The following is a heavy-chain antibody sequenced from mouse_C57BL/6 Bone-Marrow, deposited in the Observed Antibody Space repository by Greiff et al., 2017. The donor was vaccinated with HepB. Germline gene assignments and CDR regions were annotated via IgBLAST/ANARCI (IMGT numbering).Heavy chain of an antibody. CDR1: GYTFTDYY. V-gene: IGHV1-26*01. Sequence: VQLKESGPELVKPGASVKISCKASGYTFTDYYMNWVKQSHGKSLEWIGDINPNNGGTSYNQKFKGKATLTVDKSSSTAYMELRSLTSEDSAVYYCARDYPLAWFAYWGQGTLVTVSA. CDR3: ARDYPLAWFAY. CDR2: INPNNGGT. J-gene: IGHJ3*01. D-gene: IGHD2-4*01.